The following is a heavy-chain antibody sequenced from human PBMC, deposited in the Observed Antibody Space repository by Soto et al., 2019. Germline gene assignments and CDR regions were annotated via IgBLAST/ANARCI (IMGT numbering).Heavy chain of an antibody. CDR3: AKVGRLRSDFDY. V-gene: IGHV3-30*18. Sequence: ESGGGVVQPGRSLRLSCAASGFTFSSYGMHWVRQAPGKGLEWVAVISYDGSNKYYADSVKGRFTISRDNSKNTLYLQMNSLRAEDTAVYYCAKVGRLRSDFDYWGQGTLVTVSS. CDR1: GFTFSSYG. J-gene: IGHJ4*02. D-gene: IGHD5-12*01. CDR2: ISYDGSNK.